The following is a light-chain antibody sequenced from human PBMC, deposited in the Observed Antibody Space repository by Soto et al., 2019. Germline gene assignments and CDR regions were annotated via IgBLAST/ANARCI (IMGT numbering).Light chain of an antibody. CDR2: DVT. J-gene: IGLJ1*01. V-gene: IGLV2-14*01. CDR3: SSYTSSSTRGV. Sequence: QSVLTQPASVSGSPGPSITLSCTGTSTDVGGYNYVSWYQQHPGKAPKLIIYDVTNRPSGVSNRFSRSTCGNTASLTIFGLQAEAEADYYCSSYTSSSTRGVFGTGTKVTVL. CDR1: STDVGGYNY.